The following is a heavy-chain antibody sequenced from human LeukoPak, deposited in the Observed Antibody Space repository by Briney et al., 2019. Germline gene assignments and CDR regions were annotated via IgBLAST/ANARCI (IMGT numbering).Heavy chain of an antibody. D-gene: IGHD3-22*01. CDR2: INPNSGGT. CDR3: ARDSHYYDSSGQFDY. V-gene: IGHV1-2*04. Sequence: ASVKVSFKASGYTFTGYYMHWVRQAPGQGLEWMGWINPNSGGTNYAQKFQGWVTMTRDTSISTAYMELSRLRSDDTAVYYCARDSHYYDSSGQFDYWGQGTLVTVSS. CDR1: GYTFTGYY. J-gene: IGHJ4*02.